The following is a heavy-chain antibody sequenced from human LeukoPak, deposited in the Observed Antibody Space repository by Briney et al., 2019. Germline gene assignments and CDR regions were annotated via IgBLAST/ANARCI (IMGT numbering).Heavy chain of an antibody. CDR3: ARDPSSSSDSDY. CDR1: GVSISSSNSY. J-gene: IGHJ4*02. V-gene: IGHV4-39*07. CDR2: IYYSGNT. Sequence: SETLSLTCTVSGVSISSSNSYWGWIRQPPGKGLEWIGSIYYSGNTYYNASLKSQVSISIDTSKDQFSLKVTSVTAADTAVYYCARDPSSSSDSDYWGQGTLVTVSS. D-gene: IGHD6-6*01.